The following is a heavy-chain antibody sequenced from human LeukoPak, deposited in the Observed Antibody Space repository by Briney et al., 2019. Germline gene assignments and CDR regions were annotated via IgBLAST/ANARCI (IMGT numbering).Heavy chain of an antibody. CDR1: GFTFISYW. CDR2: ISSSSSTI. D-gene: IGHD6-13*01. CDR3: ARIAAAGPDY. Sequence: GGSLRLSCAASGFTFISYWMSWVRQAPGKGLEWVSYISSSSSTIYYADSVKGRFTISRDNAKNSLYLQMNSLRAEDTAVYYCARIAAAGPDYWGQGTLVTVSS. J-gene: IGHJ4*02. V-gene: IGHV3-48*01.